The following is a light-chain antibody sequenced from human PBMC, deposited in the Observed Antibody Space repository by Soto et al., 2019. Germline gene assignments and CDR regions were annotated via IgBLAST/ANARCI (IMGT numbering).Light chain of an antibody. CDR1: SSNIGSNY. J-gene: IGLJ2*01. Sequence: QSVLTQPPSASGTPGQRVTIYCSGSSSNIGSNYVYWYQQLPGTAPKLLIYRNNQRPSGVPDLFSGSKSGTSASLAISGLRSEDEADYYCAAWEDSLSGVVFGGGTKLTVL. V-gene: IGLV1-47*01. CDR3: AAWEDSLSGVV. CDR2: RNN.